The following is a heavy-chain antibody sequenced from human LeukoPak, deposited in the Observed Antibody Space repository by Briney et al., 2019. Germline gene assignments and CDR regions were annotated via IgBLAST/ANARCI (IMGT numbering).Heavy chain of an antibody. Sequence: AGGSLRLSCAASGFTFSTYWMHWVRQAPGKGLVWVSRINSDGSSTDYADSVKGRFTISRDNTRNTMDLQMSSLRAEDTAVYYCVRDRYCSSTSCDFANWFDPWGQGALVTVSS. J-gene: IGHJ5*02. CDR3: VRDRYCSSTSCDFANWFDP. CDR2: INSDGSST. CDR1: GFTFSTYW. V-gene: IGHV3-74*01. D-gene: IGHD2-2*01.